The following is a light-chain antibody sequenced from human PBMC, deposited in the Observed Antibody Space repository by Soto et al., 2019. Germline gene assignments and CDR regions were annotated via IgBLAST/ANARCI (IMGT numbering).Light chain of an antibody. Sequence: EIVLTQSPATLALSPGERATLPCRASQSVSSYLAWYQQKPGQAPRLLIYDASNRATGIPARFSGSGSGTDFTLTISSLEPEDFAVYYCQQYRTFGQGTKVDIK. CDR2: DAS. CDR1: QSVSSY. CDR3: QQYRT. V-gene: IGKV3-11*01. J-gene: IGKJ1*01.